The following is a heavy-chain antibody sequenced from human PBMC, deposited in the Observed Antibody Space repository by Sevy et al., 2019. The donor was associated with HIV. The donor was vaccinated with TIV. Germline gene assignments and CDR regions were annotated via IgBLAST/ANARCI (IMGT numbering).Heavy chain of an antibody. CDR3: AKDFTGYNGMDV. V-gene: IGHV3-30*18. Sequence: GGSLRLSCVVSGIIFTSSGMHWVRQAPGKGLEWVAVISYHGRYKFYADSVKGRFNIFRYNSKNKLYLQMNGLRIEDTAVYYCAKDFTGYNGMDVWGQGTIVTVSS. J-gene: IGHJ6*02. CDR1: GIIFTSSG. CDR2: ISYHGRYK. D-gene: IGHD3-9*01.